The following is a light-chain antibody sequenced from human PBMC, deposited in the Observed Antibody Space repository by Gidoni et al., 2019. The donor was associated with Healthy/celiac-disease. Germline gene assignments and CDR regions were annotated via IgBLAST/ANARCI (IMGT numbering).Light chain of an antibody. CDR3: QQYNSYRT. CDR2: KAS. V-gene: IGKV1-5*03. Sequence: DIQMTQSPSTLSASVGARVTITCRASHSISSWLAWYQQKPGKAPKLLIYKASSLESGVPSRFSGSGSGTEFTLTISSLQPDDFATYYCQQYNSYRTFGQGTKVEIK. CDR1: HSISSW. J-gene: IGKJ1*01.